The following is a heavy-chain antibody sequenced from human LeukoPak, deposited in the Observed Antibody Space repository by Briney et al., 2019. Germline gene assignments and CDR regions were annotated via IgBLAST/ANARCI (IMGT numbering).Heavy chain of an antibody. CDR2: INPNSGGT. V-gene: IGHV1-2*02. D-gene: IGHD6-19*01. J-gene: IGHJ2*01. CDR1: GYTFTGYY. CDR3: AKGPPGSDNDWYFDL. Sequence: ASVKVSCKASGYTFTGYYMHWVRQAPGQGPEWMGWINPNSGGTNYAQKFKGRVTMTEDTSTDTAYMELSSLRFEDTAVYFCAKGPPGSDNDWYFDLWGRGTLVTVSS.